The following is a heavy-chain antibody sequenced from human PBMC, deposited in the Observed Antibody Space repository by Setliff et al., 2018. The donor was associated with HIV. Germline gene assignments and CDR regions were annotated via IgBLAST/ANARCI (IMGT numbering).Heavy chain of an antibody. CDR2: IKQDGSEK. CDR1: GFTFSSYW. D-gene: IGHD3-16*02. CDR3: ARGPSYYDYVWGSDRPEDY. V-gene: IGHV3-7*01. J-gene: IGHJ4*02. Sequence: GVLRLSCAASGFTFSSYWMSWVRQAPGKGLEWVANIKQDGSEKYYVDSVKGRFTISRDDAKNSLYLQMNSLRAEDTAVYYCARGPSYYDYVWGSDRPEDYWGQGTLVTVSS.